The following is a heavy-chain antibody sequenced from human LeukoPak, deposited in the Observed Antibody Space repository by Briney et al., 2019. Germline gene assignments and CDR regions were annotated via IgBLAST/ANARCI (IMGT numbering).Heavy chain of an antibody. D-gene: IGHD5-24*01. CDR3: ARAGGWLQRYYYGMDV. CDR1: GFTFSSYS. V-gene: IGHV3-21*01. Sequence: PGGSLRLSCAASGFTFSSYSMNWVRQAPGKGLEWVSSISSSSSYIYYADSVKGRFTISRDNAKNSLYLQMNSLRAEGTAVYYCARAGGWLQRYYYGMDVWGQGTTVTVSS. CDR2: ISSSSSYI. J-gene: IGHJ6*02.